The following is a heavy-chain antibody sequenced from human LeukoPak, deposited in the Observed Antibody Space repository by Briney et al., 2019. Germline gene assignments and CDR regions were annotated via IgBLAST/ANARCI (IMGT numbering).Heavy chain of an antibody. V-gene: IGHV1-2*02. CDR1: ESIFSGSF. CDR3: ARGGSAST. Sequence: ASVKVSCKTSESIFSGSFIHWVRQAPGQGLEWMGWINPNSGGTNYAQKFQGRVTMTRDTSISTAYMELSRLRSDDTAVYYCARGGSASTWGQGTLVTVSS. D-gene: IGHD2-2*01. CDR2: INPNSGGT. J-gene: IGHJ4*02.